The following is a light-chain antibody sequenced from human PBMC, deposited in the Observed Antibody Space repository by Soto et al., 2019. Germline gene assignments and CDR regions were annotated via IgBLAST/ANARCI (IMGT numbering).Light chain of an antibody. CDR1: QSVSSSF. CDR2: GSS. CDR3: QQYDTSPWA. J-gene: IGKJ1*01. V-gene: IGKV3-20*01. Sequence: EIVLTQSPGTLSLSPGERATLSCRASQSVSSSFLAWYQQKPGQAPRLLIYGSSSRGTGIPDRFSGSGSGTDFTLTMSRLEPEDFAVYYCQQYDTSPWAFGQVNKVEIK.